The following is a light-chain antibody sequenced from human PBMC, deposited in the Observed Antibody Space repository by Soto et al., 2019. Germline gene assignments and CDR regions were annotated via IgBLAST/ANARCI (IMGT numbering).Light chain of an antibody. Sequence: QSVLTQPPSASGSPVQSVSITYTRTSSDVGGYNYVSWYQQHPGKAPKLMIYEVSKRPSGVPDRFSGSKSGNTASLTVSGLQAEDEADYYCSSYAGSNILYVFGTGTKVTVL. CDR3: SSYAGSNILYV. CDR2: EVS. CDR1: SSDVGGYNY. V-gene: IGLV2-8*01. J-gene: IGLJ1*01.